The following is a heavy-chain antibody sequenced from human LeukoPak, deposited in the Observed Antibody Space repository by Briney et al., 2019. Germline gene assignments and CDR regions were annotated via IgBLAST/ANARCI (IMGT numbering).Heavy chain of an antibody. CDR2: INHGGST. CDR3: ARDPLRYCSSTSCQSFDY. CDR1: GGSFSGYY. J-gene: IGHJ4*02. V-gene: IGHV4-34*01. D-gene: IGHD2-2*01. Sequence: ASETLSLTCAVYGGSFSGYYWSWIRQPPGKGLEWIGEINHGGSTNYNPSLKSRVTISVDTSRNQFSLKLTSVTAADTAVYYCARDPLRYCSSTSCQSFDYWGQGSLVTVSS.